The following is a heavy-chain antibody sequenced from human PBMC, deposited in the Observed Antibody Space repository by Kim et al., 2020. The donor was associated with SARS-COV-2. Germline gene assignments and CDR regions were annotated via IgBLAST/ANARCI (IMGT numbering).Heavy chain of an antibody. V-gene: IGHV3-7*01. J-gene: IGHJ4*02. Sequence: GGSLRLSCAASGFTFSSYWMSWVRQAPGKGLEWVANIKQDGSEKYYVDSVKGRFTISRDNAKNSLYLQMNSLRAEDTAVYYCARELRYFDWLPGSPYYFDYWGQGTLVTVSS. CDR1: GFTFSSYW. CDR3: ARELRYFDWLPGSPYYFDY. CDR2: IKQDGSEK. D-gene: IGHD3-9*01.